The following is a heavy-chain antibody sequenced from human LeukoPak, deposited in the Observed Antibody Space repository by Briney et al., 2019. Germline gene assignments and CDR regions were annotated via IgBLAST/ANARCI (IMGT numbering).Heavy chain of an antibody. D-gene: IGHD3-16*02. Sequence: ASVKVSCKASGYTFTSYGISWVRQAPGQGLEWMGWISAYNGNTNYAQKLQGRVTMTTDTSTSTAYMELRSLRSDDTAVYYCARDLRDYVWGSYRYIYFDYRGQGTLVTVSS. CDR2: ISAYNGNT. CDR3: ARDLRDYVWGSYRYIYFDY. J-gene: IGHJ4*02. V-gene: IGHV1-18*01. CDR1: GYTFTSYG.